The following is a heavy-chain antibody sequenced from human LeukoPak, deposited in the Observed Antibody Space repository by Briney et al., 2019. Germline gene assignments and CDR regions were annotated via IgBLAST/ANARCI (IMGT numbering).Heavy chain of an antibody. D-gene: IGHD6-19*01. CDR1: GGSFSSGDYY. Sequence: SETLSLTCTVSGGSFSSGDYYWSWKRPAPGKDLDGIMYIYYSGSTSYNPTFKSPITISADTSKNQFSLKLSSVTAADTAVYYCAREVYSSGWYGRGVFDPWGQGTLVTVSS. V-gene: IGHV4-30-4*01. CDR3: AREVYSSGWYGRGVFDP. J-gene: IGHJ5*02. CDR2: IYYSGST.